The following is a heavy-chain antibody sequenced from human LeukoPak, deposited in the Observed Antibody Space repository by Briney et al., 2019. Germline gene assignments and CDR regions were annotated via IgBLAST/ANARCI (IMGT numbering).Heavy chain of an antibody. CDR3: AELGITMIGGV. Sequence: GGSLRLSCAASGFTFSSYEMNWVRQAPGKGLEWDSYISSSGSTIYYADSVKGRFTISRDNAKSSLYLQMNSLRAEDTAVYYCAELGITMIGGVWGKGTTVTISS. D-gene: IGHD3-10*02. J-gene: IGHJ6*04. V-gene: IGHV3-48*03. CDR1: GFTFSSYE. CDR2: ISSSGSTI.